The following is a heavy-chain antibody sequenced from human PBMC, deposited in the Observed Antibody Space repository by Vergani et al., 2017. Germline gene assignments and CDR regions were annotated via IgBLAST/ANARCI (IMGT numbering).Heavy chain of an antibody. J-gene: IGHJ6*02. CDR1: GFKFSDHY. CDR3: AKNPGISTTRHYYAMDV. V-gene: IGHV3-11*04. Sequence: LEESGGGSVKPGGSLRLSCAASGFKFSDHYMSWIRQAPGKGLEWVSHISPGASTVSYTDSVTGRFTVTRDNDNNSLTLEMTTLRVENTAFYYGAKNPGISTTRHYYAMDVWGQGTTVTVSS. CDR2: ISPGASTV. D-gene: IGHD1-1*01.